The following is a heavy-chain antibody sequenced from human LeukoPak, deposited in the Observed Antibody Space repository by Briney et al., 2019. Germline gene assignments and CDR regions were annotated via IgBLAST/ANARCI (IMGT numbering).Heavy chain of an antibody. Sequence: PGGSLRLSCAASGFTFSSYGMHWVRQAPGKGLEGVAFIRYDGSNKYYADSVKGRFTISRDNSKNTLSLQMNSLRAEDTAVYYCANADWYGEYYSYYMDVWGRGTTVTVSS. CDR1: GFTFSSYG. D-gene: IGHD3/OR15-3a*01. V-gene: IGHV3-30*02. CDR2: IRYDGSNK. J-gene: IGHJ6*03. CDR3: ANADWYGEYYSYYMDV.